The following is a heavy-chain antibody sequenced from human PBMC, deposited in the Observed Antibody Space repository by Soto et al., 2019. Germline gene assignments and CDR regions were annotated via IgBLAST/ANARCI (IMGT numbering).Heavy chain of an antibody. Sequence: PSETLSLTCSVSGGSISSSSYYWGWIRQPPGKGLEWIGSIFYSGSTYYNPSLKSRVTISVDTSKNQFSLKLSSVTAADTAVYYCARSRGGYFDYWGQGTLLTVSS. V-gene: IGHV4-39*07. D-gene: IGHD3-16*01. CDR1: GGSISSSSYY. CDR3: ARSRGGYFDY. CDR2: IFYSGST. J-gene: IGHJ4*02.